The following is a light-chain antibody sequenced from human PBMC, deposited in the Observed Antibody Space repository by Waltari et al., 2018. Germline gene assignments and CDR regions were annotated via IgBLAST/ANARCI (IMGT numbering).Light chain of an antibody. Sequence: WYQQHPGQAPKLIIYDVIKRPSGVSNRFSAIKSGTTAYLTISGLQAEDEADYFCSSYASGGSWVFGGGTKVTVL. J-gene: IGLJ3*02. CDR3: SSYASGGSWV. V-gene: IGLV2-14*03. CDR2: DVI.